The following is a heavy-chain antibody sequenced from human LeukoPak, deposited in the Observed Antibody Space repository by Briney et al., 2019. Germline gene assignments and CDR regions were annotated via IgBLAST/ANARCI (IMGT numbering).Heavy chain of an antibody. CDR2: ISAYNGNT. CDR1: GYTFTSYG. CDR3: ARGHYYDSSGYYPY. D-gene: IGHD3-22*01. Sequence: GASVKVSCKASGYTFTSYGISWVRQAPGQGLEWMGWISAYNGNTNYAQKLQGRVTMTTDTSTSTAYTELRGLRSDDTAVYYCARGHYYDSSGYYPYWGQGTLVTVSS. V-gene: IGHV1-18*01. J-gene: IGHJ4*02.